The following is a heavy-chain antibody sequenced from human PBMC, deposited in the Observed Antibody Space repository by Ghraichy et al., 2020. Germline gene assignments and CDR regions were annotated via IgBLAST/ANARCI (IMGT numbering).Heavy chain of an antibody. V-gene: IGHV1-2*02. CDR2: INPNSGGT. D-gene: IGHD3-10*01. CDR3: ARRGGSYYSPDY. CDR1: GYTFTGYY. J-gene: IGHJ4*02. Sequence: ASVKVSCKASGYTFTGYYMHWVRQAPGQGLEWMGWINPNSGGTNYAQKFQGRVTMTRDTSISTAYMDLSRLRSDDTAVYYCARRGGSYYSPDYWGQGTLVIVSS.